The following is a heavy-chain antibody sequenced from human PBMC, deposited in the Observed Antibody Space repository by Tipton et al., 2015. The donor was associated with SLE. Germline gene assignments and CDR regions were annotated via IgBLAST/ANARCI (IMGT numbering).Heavy chain of an antibody. Sequence: QLVQSGAEVKKPGASVKVSCKASGYTFTSYYMHWVRQAPGQGLEWMGIINPSGGSTSYAQKFQGRVTMTRDTSISTAYMELSRLRSDDTAVYYCARDLIVARPGSVGYWGQGTLVTVSS. CDR1: GYTFTSYY. V-gene: IGHV1-46*01. CDR3: ARDLIVARPGSVGY. D-gene: IGHD6-6*01. CDR2: INPSGGST. J-gene: IGHJ4*02.